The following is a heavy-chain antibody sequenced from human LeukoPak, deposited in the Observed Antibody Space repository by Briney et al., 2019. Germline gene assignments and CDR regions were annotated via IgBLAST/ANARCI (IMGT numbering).Heavy chain of an antibody. D-gene: IGHD1-1*01. CDR1: GFTLSSYA. Sequence: GGSLRLSCAASGFTLSSYAMNWVRQAPGKGLGWVSVINNSGDNTFYADSVKGRFTISRDNSKNTLYLQMSSLRGEDTAVYYCARSLKWNLVGFDYWGQGTLVTVSS. J-gene: IGHJ4*02. CDR2: INNSGDNT. V-gene: IGHV3-23*01. CDR3: ARSLKWNLVGFDY.